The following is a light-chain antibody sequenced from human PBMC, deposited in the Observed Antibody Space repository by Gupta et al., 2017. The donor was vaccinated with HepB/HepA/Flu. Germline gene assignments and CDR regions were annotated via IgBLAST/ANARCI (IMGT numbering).Light chain of an antibody. J-gene: IGKJ2*04. V-gene: IGKV2-28*01. CDR1: QSLLHSNGYNY. CDR2: LGS. Sequence: IVMTQSPLSLPVTPGETASIPCRSSQSLLHSNGYNYLDWYLQKPGQSPQLLIYLGSNRASGVPDRFSGSGSGTDFTLKISRVEAEDVGVYYCMQALQTPCSFGQGTKLEIK. CDR3: MQALQTPCS.